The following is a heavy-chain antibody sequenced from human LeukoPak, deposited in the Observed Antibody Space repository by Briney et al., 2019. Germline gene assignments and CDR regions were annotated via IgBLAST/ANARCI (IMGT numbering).Heavy chain of an antibody. CDR2: IYYSGSTY. Sequence: SETLSLTCTVSGASISSGGYYWSWIRQHPGKGLEWIGYIYYSGSTYYYNPSLKSRVTMSVDTSKNQFSLRLTSVTAADTAVYFCAREYIHLSPYHYYYYMDVWGKGTTVTVSS. D-gene: IGHD2/OR15-2a*01. CDR3: AREYIHLSPYHYYYYMDV. V-gene: IGHV4-31*03. CDR1: GASISSGGYY. J-gene: IGHJ6*03.